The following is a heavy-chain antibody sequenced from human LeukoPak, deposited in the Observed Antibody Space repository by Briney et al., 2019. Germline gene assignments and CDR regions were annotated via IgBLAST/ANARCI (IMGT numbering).Heavy chain of an antibody. CDR3: ARDRRTFTIGSWFDP. CDR2: INPNSGGT. Sequence: ASVKVSCKASGYTFTGYYMHWVRQAPGQGLEWMGWINPNSGGTNYAQKFQGRVTMTRDTSISTAYTELSRLRSDDTAVYYCARDRRTFTIGSWFDPWGQGTLVTVSS. D-gene: IGHD5-24*01. V-gene: IGHV1-2*02. CDR1: GYTFTGYY. J-gene: IGHJ5*02.